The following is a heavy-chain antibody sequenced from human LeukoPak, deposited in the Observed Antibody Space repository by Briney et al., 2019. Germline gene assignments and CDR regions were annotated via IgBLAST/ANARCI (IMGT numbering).Heavy chain of an antibody. CDR3: ARDYGDYRYNWFDP. J-gene: IGHJ5*02. CDR2: IYYSGST. D-gene: IGHD4-17*01. CDR1: GGSISSYY. Sequence: PSETLSLTCTVSGGSISSYYWTWIRQPPGKGLEWIGYIYYSGSTNYNPSLKSRVTISVDTSKNQFSLKLSSVTAADTAVYYCARDYGDYRYNWFDPWGQGTLVTVSS. V-gene: IGHV4-59*12.